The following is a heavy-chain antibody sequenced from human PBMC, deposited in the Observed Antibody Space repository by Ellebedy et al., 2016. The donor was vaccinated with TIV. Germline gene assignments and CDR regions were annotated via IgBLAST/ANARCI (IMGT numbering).Heavy chain of an antibody. D-gene: IGHD3-10*01. CDR3: ARWFGELLYVRWFDP. CDR2: ISYTGST. Sequence: SETLSLTCTVSGGSISRSSYYWGWIRQPPQKGLEWIGSISYTGSTFYNPSLKSRVTISVDTSTSQFSLRLTSVTAADTAVYYCARWFGELLYVRWFDPWGQGTLVTVSS. J-gene: IGHJ5*02. V-gene: IGHV4-39*01. CDR1: GGSISRSSYY.